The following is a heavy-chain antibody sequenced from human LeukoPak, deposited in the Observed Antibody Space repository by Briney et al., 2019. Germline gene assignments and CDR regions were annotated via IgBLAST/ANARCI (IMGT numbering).Heavy chain of an antibody. D-gene: IGHD6-13*01. J-gene: IGHJ4*02. V-gene: IGHV3-21*01. CDR3: ARTEAAGWREGDY. Sequence: PGGSLRLSCAASGFTFSSYGMNWVRQAPGKGLEWVSSISSSSSYIYYADSVKGRFTISRDNAKNSLYLQMNSLRAEDTAVYYCARTEAAGWREGDYWGQGTLVTVSS. CDR1: GFTFSSYG. CDR2: ISSSSSYI.